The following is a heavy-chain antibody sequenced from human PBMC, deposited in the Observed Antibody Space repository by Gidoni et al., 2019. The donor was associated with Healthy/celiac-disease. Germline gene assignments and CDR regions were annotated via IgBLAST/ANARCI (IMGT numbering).Heavy chain of an antibody. Sequence: EVQLVESGGGLVQPGRSLRLSCAASGFTFDDYAMHWVRPAPGKGLEWVSGISRNSGNIGYADSVKGRFTISRDNAKNSLYLQMNSLRAEDTALYYCARDYYGSSGYDHWGQGTLVTVSS. CDR3: ARDYYGSSGYDH. D-gene: IGHD3-22*01. J-gene: IGHJ4*02. V-gene: IGHV3-9*01. CDR2: ISRNSGNI. CDR1: GFTFDDYA.